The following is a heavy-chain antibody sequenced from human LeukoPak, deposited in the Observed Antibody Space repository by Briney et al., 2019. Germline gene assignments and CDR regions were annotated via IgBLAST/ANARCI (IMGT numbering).Heavy chain of an antibody. V-gene: IGHV3-48*04. D-gene: IGHD5-12*01. J-gene: IGHJ4*02. Sequence: GGSLRLSCAASGFTFSSYSMNWVRQAPGKGLEWVSYISSSSSTIYYADSVKGRFTISRDNAKNSLYLQMNSRRAEDTAVYYCARSIDGGYRGYGTFDDWGQGTLVTVSS. CDR2: ISSSSSTI. CDR1: GFTFSSYS. CDR3: ARSIDGGYRGYGTFDD.